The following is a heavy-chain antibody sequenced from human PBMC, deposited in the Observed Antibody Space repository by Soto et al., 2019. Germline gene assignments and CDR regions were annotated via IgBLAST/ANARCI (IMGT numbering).Heavy chain of an antibody. J-gene: IGHJ4*02. CDR2: ISSSSSTHT. CDR3: ARDRDTYGHGFFDY. Sequence: GGSLRLSCAASGFPFSTYSMNWVRQAPGKGLEWVSYISSSSSTHTNYADSVKGRFTVSRDNANNSLYLEMNNLRGDDTAVYFCARDRDTYGHGFFDYWGRGALVTVSS. CDR1: GFPFSTYS. D-gene: IGHD5-18*01. V-gene: IGHV3-48*04.